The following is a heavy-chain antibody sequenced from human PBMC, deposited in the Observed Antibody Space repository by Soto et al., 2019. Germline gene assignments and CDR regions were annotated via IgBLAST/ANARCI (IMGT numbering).Heavy chain of an antibody. CDR2: IYYSGST. CDR3: ARDTESYYYDSSGYYLAYYYYGLDV. Sequence: PSETLSLTCTVSCGSISSSGYYWGWIRQPPGKGLEWIGSIYYSGSTYYNPSLKSRVTISVDTSKNQFSLKLSSVTAADTAVYYCARDTESYYYDSSGYYLAYYYYGLDVWGQGTTVTVSS. D-gene: IGHD3-22*01. V-gene: IGHV4-39*02. J-gene: IGHJ6*02. CDR1: CGSISSSGYY.